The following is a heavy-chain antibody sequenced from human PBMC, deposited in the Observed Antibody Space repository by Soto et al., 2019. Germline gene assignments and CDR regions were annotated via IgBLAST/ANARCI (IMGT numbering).Heavy chain of an antibody. CDR2: ISGSGVST. J-gene: IGHJ3*02. CDR1: GFPFSGYA. CDR3: ARDQGSTTFPYDAFDI. D-gene: IGHD3-10*01. V-gene: IGHV3-23*01. Sequence: EVHLLESGGGLVQPGGSLRLSCAASGFPFSGYAMTWVRQAPGQGLEWVSAISGSGVSTYYADSVKGRFTISRDNSKDKMYLQMSSLRAADTAIYFCARDQGSTTFPYDAFDIWGQGTMVTVSS.